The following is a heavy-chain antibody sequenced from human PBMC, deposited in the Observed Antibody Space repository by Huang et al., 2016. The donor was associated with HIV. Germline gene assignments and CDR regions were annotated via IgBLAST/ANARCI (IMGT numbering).Heavy chain of an antibody. V-gene: IGHV1-18*04. J-gene: IGHJ4*02. CDR2: ISGYKGKT. Sequence: QVQLVQSGAEVKTPGASVKVSCKASGNTFSGYGISWVRQAPGQGLEWMGGISGYKGKTNNVENLQGRVTMTTDTSTSTAYMELRSLRSDDTAVYYCARDRRPYSGSYLGYWGQGTLVTVSS. D-gene: IGHD1-26*01. CDR3: ARDRRPYSGSYLGY. CDR1: GNTFSGYG.